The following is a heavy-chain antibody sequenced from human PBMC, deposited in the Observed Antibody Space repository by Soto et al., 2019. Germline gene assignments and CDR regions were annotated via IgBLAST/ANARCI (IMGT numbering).Heavy chain of an antibody. J-gene: IGHJ4*02. V-gene: IGHV1-2*04. CDR3: AREIGVKATTARDY. D-gene: IGHD1-1*01. CDR1: GYTFTGYY. CDR2: INPNSGGT. Sequence: ASVKVSCKASGYTFTGYYMHWVRQAPGQGLEWMGWINPNSGGTNYAQKFQGWVTMTRDTSISTAYMELSRLRSDDTAVYYCAREIGVKATTARDYWGRGTLVTVSS.